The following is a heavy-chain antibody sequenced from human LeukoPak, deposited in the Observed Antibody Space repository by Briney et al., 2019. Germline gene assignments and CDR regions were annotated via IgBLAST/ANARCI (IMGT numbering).Heavy chain of an antibody. Sequence: ASVKVSCKASGYTFTSYDINWVRQATGQGLEWMGWMNPNSGNTGYAQKFQGRVTITRNTSISTAYMELSSLRSEDTAVYYCARGKRKYSGSYYRFDYWGQGTLVTV. V-gene: IGHV1-8*03. CDR1: GYTFTSYD. CDR3: ARGKRKYSGSYYRFDY. CDR2: MNPNSGNT. D-gene: IGHD1-26*01. J-gene: IGHJ4*02.